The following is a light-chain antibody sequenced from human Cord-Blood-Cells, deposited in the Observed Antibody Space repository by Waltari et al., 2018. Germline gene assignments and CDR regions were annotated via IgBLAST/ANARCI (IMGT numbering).Light chain of an antibody. CDR1: QSXLHSDGKTY. J-gene: IGKJ1*01. CDR2: EVS. CDR3: XQSIXXXRT. Sequence: DIVMTQTPLSLSVTPXXPAXXXCXSSQSXLHSDGKTYLYWYLXKPGQSPQLLIYEVSNRFSGVPXXFSGXGSGXXXTLKISRVXAXDVGVYYCXQSIXXXRTFGXXTXVEIK. V-gene: IGKV2D-29*02.